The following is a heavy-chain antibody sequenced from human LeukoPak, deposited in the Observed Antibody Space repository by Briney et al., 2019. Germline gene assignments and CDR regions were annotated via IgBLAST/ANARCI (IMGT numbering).Heavy chain of an antibody. J-gene: IGHJ3*02. Sequence: SETLSLSCTVSGGSISSSSYYWGWIRQPPGKGLEWIGSIYYSGSTYYNPPLKSRVTISVDTSKNQFSLKLSSVTAADTAVYYCARQEDTAMVTFGIGAFDIWGQGTMVTVSS. CDR3: ARQEDTAMVTFGIGAFDI. CDR1: GGSISSSSYY. D-gene: IGHD5-18*01. CDR2: IYYSGST. V-gene: IGHV4-39*01.